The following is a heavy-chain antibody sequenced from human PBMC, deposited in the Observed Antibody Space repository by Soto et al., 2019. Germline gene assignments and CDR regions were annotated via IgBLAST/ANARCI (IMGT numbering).Heavy chain of an antibody. V-gene: IGHV3-64D*06. CDR2: ISSDGRTT. CDR1: GFTFSSYA. J-gene: IGHJ4*02. CDR3: VKDRWVDY. Sequence: GGSLRLSCSVSGFTFSSYAMHWVRQAPGKGLEYVSSISSDGRTTYYADSVKGRFTISRDNSKNTLYLQMSSLRAEDTALYYCVKDRWVDYWGQGTLVTAPQ. D-gene: IGHD1-26*01.